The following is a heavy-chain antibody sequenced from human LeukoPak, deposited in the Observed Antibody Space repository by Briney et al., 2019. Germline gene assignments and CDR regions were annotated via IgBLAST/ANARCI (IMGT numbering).Heavy chain of an antibody. CDR2: INSDGSST. D-gene: IGHD5-12*01. Sequence: GGSLRLSCAASGFTFSNYWMHWVRQAPGKGLVWVSRINSDGSSTNYADSVKGRFTISRDNAKNTLYLQLNSLRVEDTAVYYCARGPSGYHNTGGQGTLVTVSS. V-gene: IGHV3-74*01. J-gene: IGHJ4*02. CDR1: GFTFSNYW. CDR3: ARGPSGYHNT.